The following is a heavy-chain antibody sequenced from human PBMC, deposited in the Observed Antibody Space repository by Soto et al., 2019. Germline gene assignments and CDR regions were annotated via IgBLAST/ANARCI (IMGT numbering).Heavy chain of an antibody. J-gene: IGHJ5*02. CDR2: ISLYSDGT. CDR1: GYTSSNYG. CDR3: ARVVPGAEAWFGP. Sequence: ASVKVSCKTSGYTSSNYGITWVRQAPGQPLEWLGWISLYSDGTNYAQKFQGRVSMTTDTSTTTAYMELRSLRSDDTAVYYCARVVPGAEAWFGPWGHGTLVTVSS. V-gene: IGHV1-18*01. D-gene: IGHD2-2*01.